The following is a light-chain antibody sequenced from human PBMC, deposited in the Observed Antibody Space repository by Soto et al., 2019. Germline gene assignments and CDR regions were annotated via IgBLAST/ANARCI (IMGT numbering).Light chain of an antibody. CDR3: GSYTSTSTYV. Sequence: VLTQPASVSGSPGQSITISRTGTGSDVGGYNYVSWYQQHPGKAPKFMIYDVTNRPSGVSNRFSGSKSGNTASLTISGLQAEDEADYYCGSYTSTSTYVFGTGTKVPVL. CDR2: DVT. J-gene: IGLJ1*01. V-gene: IGLV2-14*01. CDR1: GSDVGGYNY.